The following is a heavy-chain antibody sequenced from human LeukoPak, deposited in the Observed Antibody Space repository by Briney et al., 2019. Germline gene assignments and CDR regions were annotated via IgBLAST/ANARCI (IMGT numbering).Heavy chain of an antibody. V-gene: IGHV4-61*02. D-gene: IGHD3-16*01. Sequence: PSETLSLTCTVSGGSISSGSYYWSWIRQPAGKGLEWIGRIYTSGSTNYNPSLKSRVTISVDTSKNQFSLKLSSVTAADTAVYYCARDWGLDGDVWGKGTTVTVSS. CDR2: IYTSGST. J-gene: IGHJ6*04. CDR1: GGSISSGSYY. CDR3: ARDWGLDGDV.